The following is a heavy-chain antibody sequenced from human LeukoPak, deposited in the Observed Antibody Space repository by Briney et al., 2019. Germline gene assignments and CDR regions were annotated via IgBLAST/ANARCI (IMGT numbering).Heavy chain of an antibody. Sequence: GGSLRLSCAASGFTFSDYYMSWIRQAPGKGPEWVSYISSSGSTIYYADSVKGRFTISRDNAKNSLYLQMNSLRAEDTAVYYCARKGSGSYYNAYFDYWGQGTLVTVSS. D-gene: IGHD3-10*01. CDR2: ISSSGSTI. CDR1: GFTFSDYY. V-gene: IGHV3-11*01. J-gene: IGHJ4*02. CDR3: ARKGSGSYYNAYFDY.